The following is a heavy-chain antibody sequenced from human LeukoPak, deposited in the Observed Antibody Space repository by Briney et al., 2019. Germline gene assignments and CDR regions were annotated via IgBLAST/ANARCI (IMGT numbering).Heavy chain of an antibody. CDR1: GFTFSNYW. CDR2: ISYDGRST. Sequence: TGRSQMSACAASGFTFSNYWMHWVRQAPGKGLVWVSCISYDGRSTNYADSVKGRFSISRDTAKNTLYLHMNSLRAEDTALYYCARPMISVMSMGADFWGQGSLVTVSS. CDR3: ARPMISVMSMGADF. V-gene: IGHV3-74*01. D-gene: IGHD3/OR15-3a*01. J-gene: IGHJ4*02.